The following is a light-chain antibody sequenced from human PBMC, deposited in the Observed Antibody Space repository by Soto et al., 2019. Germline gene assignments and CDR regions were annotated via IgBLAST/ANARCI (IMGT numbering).Light chain of an antibody. J-gene: IGKJ5*01. CDR3: QQRADWPIT. CDR2: DAS. Sequence: EIVLTQSPATLSLSPGERATLSCRASQYITIYLAWYQQTPGQAPRLLIYDASNRATGIPARFSGSGSGTDFTLTISSLEPDDFAVYYCQQRADWPITFGQGTRLQIK. V-gene: IGKV3-11*01. CDR1: QYITIY.